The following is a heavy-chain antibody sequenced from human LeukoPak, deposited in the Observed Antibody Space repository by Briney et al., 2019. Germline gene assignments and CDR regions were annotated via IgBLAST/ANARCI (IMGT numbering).Heavy chain of an antibody. J-gene: IGHJ6*03. CDR1: GYTFTSYD. D-gene: IGHD3-10*01. Sequence: ASVKISCKASGYTFTSYDINWVRQATGQGLEWMGWMNPNSGNTGYTQKFQGRVTMTRNTSISTAYMELSSLRSEDTAVYYCAIRYGSGEKYYYYYYMDVWGKGTTVTVSS. CDR2: MNPNSGNT. CDR3: AIRYGSGEKYYYYYYMDV. V-gene: IGHV1-8*01.